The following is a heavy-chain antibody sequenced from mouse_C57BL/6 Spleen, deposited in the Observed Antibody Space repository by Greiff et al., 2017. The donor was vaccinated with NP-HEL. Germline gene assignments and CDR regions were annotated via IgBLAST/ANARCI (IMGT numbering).Heavy chain of an antibody. CDR1: GYTFTSYW. CDR3: ARSPPYYYGFDY. CDR2: IDPSDSET. V-gene: IGHV1-52*01. J-gene: IGHJ2*01. D-gene: IGHD1-1*01. Sequence: VQLQQPGAELVRPGSSVKLSCKASGYTFTSYWMHWVKQRPIQGLEWIGNIDPSDSETHYNQKFKDKATLTVDKSSSTAYMQLSSLTSEDSAVYYCARSPPYYYGFDYWGQGTTLTVSS.